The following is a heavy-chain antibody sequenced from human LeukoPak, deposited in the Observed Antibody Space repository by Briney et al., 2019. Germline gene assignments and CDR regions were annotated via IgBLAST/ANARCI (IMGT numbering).Heavy chain of an antibody. Sequence: SETLSLTCTVSGGSISSYYWSWIRQPPGKGLEWIGYIYYSGSTNYNPSLKSRVTISVDTSKNQFSLKLSPVTAADTAVYYCARRPFTTYYYGSGSYSQSGWFDPWGQGTLVTVSS. V-gene: IGHV4-59*08. CDR2: IYYSGST. CDR3: ARRPFTTYYYGSGSYSQSGWFDP. CDR1: GGSISSYY. D-gene: IGHD3-10*01. J-gene: IGHJ5*02.